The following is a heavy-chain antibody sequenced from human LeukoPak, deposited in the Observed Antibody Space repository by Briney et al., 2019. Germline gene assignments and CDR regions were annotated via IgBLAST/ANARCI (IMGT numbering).Heavy chain of an antibody. CDR2: ISSNGGST. V-gene: IGHV3-64*01. Sequence: PGGSLRLSCAASGFTFSSYAMPWVRQAPGKGLEYVSAISSNGGSTYYANSVKGRFTISRDNSKNTAYLQMNSLKTEDTAVYYCTSRSYRGVDYFDYWGQGTLVTVSS. J-gene: IGHJ4*02. D-gene: IGHD4-11*01. CDR1: GFTFSSYA. CDR3: TSRSYRGVDYFDY.